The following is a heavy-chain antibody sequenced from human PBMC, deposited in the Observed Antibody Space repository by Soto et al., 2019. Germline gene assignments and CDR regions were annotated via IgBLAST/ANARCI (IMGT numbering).Heavy chain of an antibody. CDR3: ASSAQYSSCCYYYYGKDV. D-gene: IGHD6-13*01. V-gene: IGHV3-11*01. J-gene: IGHJ6*02. CDR2: ISSSGSTI. Sequence: GGSLRLSCAASGFTFSDYYMSWIRQAPGKGLEWVSYISSSGSTIYYADSVKGRFTISRDNAKNSLYLQMNSLRAEDTAVYYCASSAQYSSCCYYYYGKDVWGQGTTVTVSS. CDR1: GFTFSDYY.